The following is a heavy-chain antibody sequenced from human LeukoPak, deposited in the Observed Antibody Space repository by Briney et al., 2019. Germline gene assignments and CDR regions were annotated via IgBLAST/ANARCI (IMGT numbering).Heavy chain of an antibody. J-gene: IGHJ4*02. Sequence: GGSLRLSCAASAFTFSTYAMHWVRQPPGKGLEWVAAISYDGSNKYYADSVKGRFTISRDNSKNTLYLQMNSLRAKDTAVYYCARDQTGFCSGSSCLGSTFDYWGQGTLVTVSS. D-gene: IGHD2-15*01. CDR1: AFTFSTYA. CDR3: ARDQTGFCSGSSCLGSTFDY. CDR2: ISYDGSNK. V-gene: IGHV3-30*19.